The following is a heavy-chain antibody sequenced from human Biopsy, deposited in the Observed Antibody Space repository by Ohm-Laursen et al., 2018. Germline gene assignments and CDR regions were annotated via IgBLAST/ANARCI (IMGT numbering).Heavy chain of an antibody. CDR1: GVSINGGRYY. CDR3: ARLGSGDYYPSFFDF. V-gene: IGHV4-31*03. Sequence: SQTLSLTCTVSGVSINGGRYYWNSIRHHPGKGLEWIGNIFYSAYTYYNPSLKSRVSNSVDTSKNQFSLKLSSVTAADTAVYYCARLGSGDYYPSFFDFWGQGALVTVSS. CDR2: IFYSAYT. J-gene: IGHJ4*02. D-gene: IGHD5-12*01.